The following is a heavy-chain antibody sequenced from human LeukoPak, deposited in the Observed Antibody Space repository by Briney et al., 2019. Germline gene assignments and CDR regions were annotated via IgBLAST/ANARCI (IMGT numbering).Heavy chain of an antibody. CDR2: ISGSGGST. CDR1: GFTFSSYP. D-gene: IGHD7-27*01. Sequence: GGSLRLSCAASGFTFSSYPMSWVRQAPGKGLEWVSAISGSGGSTYYADSVKGRFTISRDNSKNTLYLQMNSLRAEDTAVYYCAKDLGLYYYYGMDVWGKGTTVTVSS. CDR3: AKDLGLYYYYGMDV. V-gene: IGHV3-23*01. J-gene: IGHJ6*04.